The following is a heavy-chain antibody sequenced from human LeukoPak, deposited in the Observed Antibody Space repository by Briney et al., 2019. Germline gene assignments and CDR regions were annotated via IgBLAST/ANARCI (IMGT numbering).Heavy chain of an antibody. J-gene: IGHJ3*02. V-gene: IGHV3-23*01. Sequence: GGSLRLSCAASGFTFSSYAMNWVRQAPGKGLEWVSSISDTDDSTYDADSVKGRFSISRDNSKNTLYLQMNSLRAEDTAIYYYAKGPIPCSSTGCPRSAFDIWGQGTMVTVSS. CDR3: AKGPIPCSSTGCPRSAFDI. D-gene: IGHD2-2*01. CDR1: GFTFSSYA. CDR2: ISDTDDST.